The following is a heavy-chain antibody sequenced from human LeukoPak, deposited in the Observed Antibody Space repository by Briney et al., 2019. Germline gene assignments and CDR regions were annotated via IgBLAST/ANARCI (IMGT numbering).Heavy chain of an antibody. V-gene: IGHV3-48*01. D-gene: IGHD3-3*01. Sequence: PGGSLRLSCAASGFTFSNYNMNWVRQAPGKGLEWVLYISSSSTTIHYADSVRGRFTISRDNARNSLYLQMNSLRAEDTAVYYCARDFLEDVYWGQGTLVTVSS. CDR2: ISSSSTTI. J-gene: IGHJ4*02. CDR1: GFTFSNYN. CDR3: ARDFLEDVY.